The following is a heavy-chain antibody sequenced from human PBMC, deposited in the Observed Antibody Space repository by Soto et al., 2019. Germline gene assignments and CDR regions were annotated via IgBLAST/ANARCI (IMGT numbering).Heavy chain of an antibody. V-gene: IGHV1-69*12. CDR1: GGTFSSYA. CDR2: IIPIFGTA. J-gene: IGHJ6*02. CDR3: ASSAMDHYYYGMDV. D-gene: IGHD5-18*01. Sequence: QVQLVQSGADVKKPGSSVKVSCKSSGGTFSSYAMSWVRQAPGQGLEWMGGIIPIFGTADYAQKLQGRVTITADESTSTAYMELSSLRSEDTAVYYCASSAMDHYYYGMDVWGQGTTVTVSS.